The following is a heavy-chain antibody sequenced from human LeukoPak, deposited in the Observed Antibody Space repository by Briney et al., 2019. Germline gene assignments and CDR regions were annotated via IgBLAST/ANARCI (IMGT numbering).Heavy chain of an antibody. D-gene: IGHD1-26*01. Sequence: PWGSLSLSCAASGFTFTSFGMHWVRQAPGKGLEWVAVISYDGSKTFYGDSVKGRFTISSDNSKNTLFLQMNSLRVEDTAVYHCAKDALWSGSPGGFDPWGQGTLVTVSS. CDR1: GFTFTSFG. CDR3: AKDALWSGSPGGFDP. CDR2: ISYDGSKT. J-gene: IGHJ5*02. V-gene: IGHV3-30*18.